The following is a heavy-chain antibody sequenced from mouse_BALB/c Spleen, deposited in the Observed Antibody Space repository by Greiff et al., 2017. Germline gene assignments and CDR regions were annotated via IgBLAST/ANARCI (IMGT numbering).Heavy chain of an antibody. D-gene: IGHD2-14*01. CDR2: INPSSGYT. J-gene: IGHJ2*01. Sequence: VQLQQSGAELARPGASVKMSCKASGYTFTSYTMHWVKQRPGPGLEWIGYINPSSGYTNYNQKFKDKATLTADKSSSTAYMQLSSLTSEDSAVYYCAREWDYRYEDYWGQGTTLTVSS. CDR1: GYTFTSYT. CDR3: AREWDYRYEDY. V-gene: IGHV1-4*01.